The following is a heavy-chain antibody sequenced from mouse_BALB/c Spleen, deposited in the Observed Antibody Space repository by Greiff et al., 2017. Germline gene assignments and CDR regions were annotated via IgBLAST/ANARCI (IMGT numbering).Heavy chain of an antibody. J-gene: IGHJ3*01. CDR3: ARDEAWFAY. CDR1: GFTFTDYY. V-gene: IGHV7-3*02. CDR2: IRNKANGYTT. Sequence: VESGGGLVQPGGSLRLSCATSGFTFTDYYMSWVRQPPGKALEWLGFIRNKANGYTTEYSASMKGRFTISRDNSQSILYLQMNTLRAEDSATYYCARDEAWFAYWGQGTLVTVSA.